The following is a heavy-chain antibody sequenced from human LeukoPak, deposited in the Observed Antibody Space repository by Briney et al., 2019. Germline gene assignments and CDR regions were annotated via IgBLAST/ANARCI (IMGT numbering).Heavy chain of an antibody. Sequence: ASVKVSCKASGGTFNSYAISWVRQAPGQGLEWMGGIIPIFGPANYAQKFQGRVTITADKSTSTAYMELSSLRSEDTAVYYCARDLEDSYFDHWGQGTLVTVSS. D-gene: IGHD1-1*01. V-gene: IGHV1-69*06. CDR3: ARDLEDSYFDH. J-gene: IGHJ4*02. CDR1: GGTFNSYA. CDR2: IIPIFGPA.